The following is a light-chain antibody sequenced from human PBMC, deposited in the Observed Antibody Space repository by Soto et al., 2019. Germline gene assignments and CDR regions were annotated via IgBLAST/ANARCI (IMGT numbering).Light chain of an antibody. CDR1: QSPSPW. CDR3: QQYNSFPRT. V-gene: IGKV1-5*03. Sequence: DIQMTQSPSTLSASVGDRVTITCRASQSPSPWLAWYQQKPGKAPKLLIYKASSLESGVPSRFSGSGSGTEFPLTISSLQPDDFATYYCQQYNSFPRTFGQGTKVEIK. CDR2: KAS. J-gene: IGKJ1*01.